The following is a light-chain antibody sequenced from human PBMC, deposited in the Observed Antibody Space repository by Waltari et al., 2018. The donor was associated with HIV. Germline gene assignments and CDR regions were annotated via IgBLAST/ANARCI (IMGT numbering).Light chain of an antibody. Sequence: QSALTQPPSASGSPGQSVTISCTGTSSDVGGYNYVSWYQQHPGKAPKLMIYEVSKRPSGVPNRFPGSKSGNTASLTVSGLQAEDEADYYCSSYAGSNNKVFGGGTKLTVL. V-gene: IGLV2-8*01. CDR3: SSYAGSNNKV. J-gene: IGLJ3*02. CDR2: EVS. CDR1: SSDVGGYNY.